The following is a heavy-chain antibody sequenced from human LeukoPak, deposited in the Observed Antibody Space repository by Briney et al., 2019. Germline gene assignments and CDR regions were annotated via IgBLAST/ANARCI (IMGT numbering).Heavy chain of an antibody. V-gene: IGHV4-34*01. D-gene: IGHD4-11*01. CDR2: INHSGST. J-gene: IGHJ5*02. Sequence: SETLSLTCAVYGGSFSGYYWSWIRQPPGKGLEWIGEINHSGSTNYNPSLKSRVTISVDTSENQYSLKLSSVTAADTAVYYCARGKIYSNYVGWFDPWGQGTLVTVSS. CDR1: GGSFSGYY. CDR3: ARGKIYSNYVGWFDP.